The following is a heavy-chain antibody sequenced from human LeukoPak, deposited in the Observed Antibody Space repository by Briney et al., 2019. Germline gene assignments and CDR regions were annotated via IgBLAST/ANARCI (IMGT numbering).Heavy chain of an antibody. CDR3: ARVNQAYYYDSSGYLYYFDY. V-gene: IGHV3-7*01. CDR2: IKQDGSEK. J-gene: IGHJ4*02. D-gene: IGHD3-22*01. CDR1: GFTFSSYW. Sequence: GGSLRLSCAASGFTFSSYWMSWVRQAPGKGLEWVANIKQDGSEKYYVDSVKGRFTISRDNAKNSLYLQMNSLRAEDTAVYYCARVNQAYYYDSSGYLYYFDYWGQGTLVTVSS.